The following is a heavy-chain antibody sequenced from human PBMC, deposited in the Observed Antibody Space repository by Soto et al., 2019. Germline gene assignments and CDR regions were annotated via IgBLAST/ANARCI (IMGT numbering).Heavy chain of an antibody. V-gene: IGHV4-59*08. CDR3: ARHPGYYDLLTGYKTYYFDY. Sequence: QVQLQESGPGLVKPSETLSLTCTVPGGSIGTYYWSWIRQPPGKGLEWIGYIYYRGNTDYNPCLKSRVTISLDPPKNQFSLKLSSVTAADTAVYDWARHPGYYDLLTGYKTYYFDYWGQGIWVTVSS. CDR2: IYYRGNT. D-gene: IGHD3-9*01. J-gene: IGHJ4*02. CDR1: GGSIGTYY.